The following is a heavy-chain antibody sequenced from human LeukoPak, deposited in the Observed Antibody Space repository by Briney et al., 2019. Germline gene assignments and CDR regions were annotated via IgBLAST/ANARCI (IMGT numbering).Heavy chain of an antibody. V-gene: IGHV1-2*02. D-gene: IGHD2-2*03. CDR1: GYTFTGYY. CDR3: ARDYGYCSSTSCRNFDY. CDR2: INPNSGGT. J-gene: IGHJ4*02. Sequence: ASVKVSCKASGYTFTGYYMHWVRQAPGQGLEWMGWINPNSGGTNYAQKFQGRVTMTRDTSISTAYMELSRLRSDDTAVYYCARDYGYCSSTSCRNFDYWGQGTLVTVSS.